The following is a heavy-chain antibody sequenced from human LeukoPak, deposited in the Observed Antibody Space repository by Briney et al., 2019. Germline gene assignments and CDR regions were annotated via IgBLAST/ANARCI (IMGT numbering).Heavy chain of an antibody. J-gene: IGHJ4*02. V-gene: IGHV3-30*03. CDR1: GFTFSSYG. CDR2: ISYDGSNK. D-gene: IGHD6-13*01. Sequence: PGRSLRLSCAASGFTFSSYGMHWVRQAPGKGLEWVAVISYDGSNKYYADSVKGRFTISGDNSKNTLYLQMNSLRAEDTAVYYCATSLAAADPFYYFDHWGQGTLVTVSS. CDR3: ATSLAAADPFYYFDH.